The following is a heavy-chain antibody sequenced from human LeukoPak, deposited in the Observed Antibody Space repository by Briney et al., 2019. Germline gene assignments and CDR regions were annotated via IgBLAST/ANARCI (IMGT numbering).Heavy chain of an antibody. CDR2: INPSGGST. V-gene: IGHV1-46*01. D-gene: IGHD3-22*01. J-gene: IGHJ4*02. CDR1: GYAFTSYY. Sequence: GASVKVSCKASGYAFTSYYMHWVRQAPGQGLEWMGIINPSGGSTSYAQKFQGRVTMTRDTSTSTVYMELSRLRSDDTAVYYCARCYYDSSGYYYFDYWGQGTLVTVSS. CDR3: ARCYYDSSGYYYFDY.